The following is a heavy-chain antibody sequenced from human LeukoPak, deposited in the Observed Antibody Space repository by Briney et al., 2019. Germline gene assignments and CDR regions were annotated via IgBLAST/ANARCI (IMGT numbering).Heavy chain of an antibody. CDR3: AREALYDSSGYYHRPFDY. CDR1: GGSFSGYY. Sequence: SETLSLTCAVYGGSFSGYYWNWIRQPPGKGLEWIGEINHSGRTNYNPSLKSRVTISVDTSKKQFSLKVTSVSAADTAVYYCAREALYDSSGYYHRPFDYWGQGTLVTVSS. V-gene: IGHV4-34*01. J-gene: IGHJ4*02. CDR2: INHSGRT. D-gene: IGHD3-22*01.